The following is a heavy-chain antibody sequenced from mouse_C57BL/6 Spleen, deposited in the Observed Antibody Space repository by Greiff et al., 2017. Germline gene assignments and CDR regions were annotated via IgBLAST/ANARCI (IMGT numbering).Heavy chain of an antibody. CDR1: GYTFTSYT. Sequence: QVQLQQSGAELARPGASVKMSCKASGYTFTSYTMHWVKPRPGQGLEWIGYINPSSGYPKYNQKFKDKATLPADKTSSTAHIQLCSLTSQTSAIYFCARSAPPQLRYFDVWGTGTTVTVSS. CDR3: ARSAPPQLRYFDV. D-gene: IGHD3-1*01. CDR2: INPSSGYP. V-gene: IGHV1-4*01. J-gene: IGHJ1*03.